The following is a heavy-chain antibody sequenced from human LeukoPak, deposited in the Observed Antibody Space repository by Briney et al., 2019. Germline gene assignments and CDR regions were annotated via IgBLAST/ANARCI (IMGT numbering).Heavy chain of an antibody. CDR1: GYTFTGYC. D-gene: IGHD2-2*01. Sequence: ASVKVSCKASGYTFTGYCMHWVRQAPGQGLEWMGWINPNSGGTNYAQKFQGRVTMTRDTSISTAYMELSRLRSDDTAVYYCARAGDGYCSSTSCYQRWFDPWGQGTLVIVSS. V-gene: IGHV1-2*02. CDR3: ARAGDGYCSSTSCYQRWFDP. J-gene: IGHJ5*02. CDR2: INPNSGGT.